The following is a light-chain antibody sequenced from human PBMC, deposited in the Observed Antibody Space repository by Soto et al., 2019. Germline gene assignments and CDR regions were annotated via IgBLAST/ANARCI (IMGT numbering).Light chain of an antibody. CDR1: QGIRDA. V-gene: IGKV1-17*01. CDR3: LKHNSYPQT. CDR2: AAS. Sequence: DIQMTQSPSSLSASVGDRVTITCRASQGIRDALGWYQQKTGKAPKRLIYAASSVPSGVPSRFSGSGSGTEFTLTISSLQPEDFAPYYCLKHNSYPQTCGQGTKVEIK. J-gene: IGKJ1*01.